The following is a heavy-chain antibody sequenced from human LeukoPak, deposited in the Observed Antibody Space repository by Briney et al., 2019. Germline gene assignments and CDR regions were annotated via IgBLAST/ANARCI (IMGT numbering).Heavy chain of an antibody. V-gene: IGHV3-9*01. CDR1: GFTFDDYA. CDR2: ISWNSGSI. D-gene: IGHD1-26*01. J-gene: IGHJ4*02. Sequence: GRSLRLSCAASGFTFDDYAMHWVRQAPGKGLEWVSGISWNSGSIGYADSVKGRFTISRDNAKNSLYLQMNSLRAEDTALYYCAGGPQYTGSFPYWGQGTLVTVSS. CDR3: AGGPQYTGSFPY.